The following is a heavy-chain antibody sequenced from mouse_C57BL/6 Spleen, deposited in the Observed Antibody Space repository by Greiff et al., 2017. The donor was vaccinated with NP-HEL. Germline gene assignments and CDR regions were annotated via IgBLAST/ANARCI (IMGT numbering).Heavy chain of an antibody. D-gene: IGHD4-1*02. Sequence: EVMLVESGGGLVKPGGSLKLSCAASGFTFSSYAMSWVRQTPEKRLEWVATISDGGSYTYYPDNVKGRVTISRDNAKNNLYLQMSHLKSEDTAMYYCARVPTGTFDYWGKGTTLTVSS. V-gene: IGHV5-4*03. CDR1: GFTFSSYA. CDR3: ARVPTGTFDY. J-gene: IGHJ2*01. CDR2: ISDGGSYT.